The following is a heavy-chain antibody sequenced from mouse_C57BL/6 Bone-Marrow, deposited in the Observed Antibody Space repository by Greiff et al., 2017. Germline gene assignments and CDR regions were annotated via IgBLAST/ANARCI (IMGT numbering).Heavy chain of an antibody. J-gene: IGHJ4*01. CDR2: IYPRSGNT. Sequence: VQLQQSGAELARPGASVKLSCKASGYTFTSYGISWVKQRTGQGLEWIGEIYPRSGNTYYNEKFKGKATLTADKSSSTAYMELRSLTSEDSAVYFCARAEDGYYSYYARDDWGKGTSVTVSS. D-gene: IGHD2-3*01. V-gene: IGHV1-81*01. CDR1: GYTFTSYG. CDR3: ARAEDGYYSYYARDD.